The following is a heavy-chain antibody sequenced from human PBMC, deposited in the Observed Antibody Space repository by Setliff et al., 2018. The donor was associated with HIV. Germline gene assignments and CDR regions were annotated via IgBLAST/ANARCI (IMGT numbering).Heavy chain of an antibody. CDR2: INAGNGNT. CDR3: AREGPKTYYFDY. J-gene: IGHJ4*02. Sequence: ASVKVSCKASGYTFTNYAMHWVRQAPGQGLEWMGWINAGNGNTKYSQKFQGRVTLTSDTSTNTVYMELSSLRSEDTAVYYCAREGPKTYYFDYWGQGTLVTVSS. CDR1: GYTFTNYA. V-gene: IGHV1-3*01.